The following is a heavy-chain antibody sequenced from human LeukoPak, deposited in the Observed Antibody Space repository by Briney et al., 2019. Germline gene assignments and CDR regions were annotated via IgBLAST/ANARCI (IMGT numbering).Heavy chain of an antibody. V-gene: IGHV6-1*01. D-gene: IGHD6-19*01. CDR2: TYYRSTWYN. J-gene: IGHJ6*02. CDR3: AAGRPSYYGMDV. Sequence: SQTLSLTCAISGDSVSINSVTWNWIRQSPSRGLEWLGRTYYRSTWYNDYAVSVRGRITVNPDTSKNQFSLHLNSVTPEDTAVYFCAAGRPSYYGMDVWGQGTTVIVSS. CDR1: GDSVSINSVT.